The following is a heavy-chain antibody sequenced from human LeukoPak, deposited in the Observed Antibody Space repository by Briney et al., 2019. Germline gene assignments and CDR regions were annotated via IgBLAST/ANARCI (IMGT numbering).Heavy chain of an antibody. CDR2: IYPGDSDS. V-gene: IGHV5-51*01. Sequence: GESLKISCKGSGYSFTSYWIGWVRQMPGKGLEWMGIIYPGDSDSKYSRSFQGQVTTSADKSINTAYLQWSSLKASDSAMYYCARRLGGADVFDIWGQGTMVTVSS. CDR3: ARRLGGADVFDI. CDR1: GYSFTSYW. D-gene: IGHD3-16*01. J-gene: IGHJ3*02.